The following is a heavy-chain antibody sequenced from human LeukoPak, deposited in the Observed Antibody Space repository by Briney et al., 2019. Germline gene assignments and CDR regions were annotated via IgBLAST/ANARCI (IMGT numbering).Heavy chain of an antibody. Sequence: ASVKVSCKASGYTFTSYGISWVRQAPGQGLEWMGWISAYNGNTNYAQKLQGRVTMTTDTSTSTAYMELRSLRSDDTAVYYCARVPRRGYSGYDYAAPPGYWGQGTLVTVSS. J-gene: IGHJ4*02. D-gene: IGHD5-12*01. CDR2: ISAYNGNT. CDR1: GYTFTSYG. V-gene: IGHV1-18*01. CDR3: ARVPRRGYSGYDYAAPPGY.